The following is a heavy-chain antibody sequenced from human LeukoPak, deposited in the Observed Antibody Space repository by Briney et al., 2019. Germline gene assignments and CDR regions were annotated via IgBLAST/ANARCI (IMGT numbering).Heavy chain of an antibody. D-gene: IGHD3-10*02. J-gene: IGHJ5*02. CDR1: GFTFSSYW. Sequence: GSLRLSCAAPGFTFSSYWMSWVRQAPGKGLEWIGEINRSGSTNYNPSLKSRVTISVDTSKNQFSLKLSSVTAADTAVYYCARRLFGDDPWGQGTLVTVSS. CDR3: ARRLFGDDP. V-gene: IGHV4-34*01. CDR2: INRSGST.